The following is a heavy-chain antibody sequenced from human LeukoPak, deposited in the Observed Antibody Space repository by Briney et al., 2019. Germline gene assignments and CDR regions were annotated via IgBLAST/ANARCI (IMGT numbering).Heavy chain of an antibody. V-gene: IGHV1-46*01. J-gene: IGHJ6*04. CDR2: INPSGGST. D-gene: IGHD2-2*01. CDR3: ARSPFITYCSSTSCYGAYYYYYGMDV. CDR1: GYTFTSYY. Sequence: ASVKVSCKASGYTFTSYYMHWVRQAPGQGLEWMGLINPSGGSTSYAQKFQGRVTMTRDTSTSTVYMELSSLRSEDTAVYYCARSPFITYCSSTSCYGAYYYYYGMDVWGKGTTVTVSS.